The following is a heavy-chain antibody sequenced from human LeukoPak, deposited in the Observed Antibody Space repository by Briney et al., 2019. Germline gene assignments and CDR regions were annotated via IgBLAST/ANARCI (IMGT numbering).Heavy chain of an antibody. J-gene: IGHJ4*02. Sequence: SETLSLTCAVYGGSFSGYYWSWIRQPPGKGLEWIGEINHSGSTNYNPSLKSRVTISVDTSKNQFSLKLSSVTAADTAVYYCARQIQGEYCSSTSCSPFDYWGQGTLVTVSS. CDR2: INHSGST. CDR1: GGSFSGYY. D-gene: IGHD2-2*01. V-gene: IGHV4-34*01. CDR3: ARQIQGEYCSSTSCSPFDY.